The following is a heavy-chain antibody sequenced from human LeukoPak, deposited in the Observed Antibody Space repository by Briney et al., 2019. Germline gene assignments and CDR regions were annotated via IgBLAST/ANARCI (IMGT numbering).Heavy chain of an antibody. V-gene: IGHV1-69*01. CDR3: ARDGGSGYANWFDP. CDR2: IIPIFGTA. J-gene: IGHJ5*02. Sequence: ASVKVSCKASGGTFSSYAISWVRQAPGQGLEWMGGIIPIFGTANYAQKFQGRVTITADESTRTAYMEMSSLRSEDTAVYYCARDGGSGYANWFDPWGQGTLVTASS. D-gene: IGHD3-3*01. CDR1: GGTFSSYA.